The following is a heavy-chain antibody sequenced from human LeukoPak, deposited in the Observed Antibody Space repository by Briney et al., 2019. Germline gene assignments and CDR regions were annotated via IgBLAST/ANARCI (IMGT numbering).Heavy chain of an antibody. V-gene: IGHV1-18*04. J-gene: IGHJ4*02. D-gene: IGHD3-9*01. CDR2: ISAYNGNT. CDR1: GYTFTGYY. CDR3: ARESILTGYYREGSQYYFDY. Sequence: ASVKVSCKASGYTFTGYYMHWVRQAPGQGLEWMGWISAYNGNTNYAQKLQGRVTMTTDTSTSTAYMELRSLRSDDTAVYYCARESILTGYYREGSQYYFDYWGQGTLVTVSS.